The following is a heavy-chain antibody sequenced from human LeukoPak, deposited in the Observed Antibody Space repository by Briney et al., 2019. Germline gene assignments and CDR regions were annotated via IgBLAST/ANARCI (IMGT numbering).Heavy chain of an antibody. CDR1: GFTFSSYA. CDR2: LSGSGGST. Sequence: GGSLRLSCAASGFTFSSYAMSWVRQAPGKGLEWVSALSGSGGSTYYADSVKGRFTISRDNSKNTLYLQMNSLRAEDTAVYYCAKDPIPPLPLNWFDPWGQGTLVTVSS. J-gene: IGHJ5*02. V-gene: IGHV3-23*01. CDR3: AKDPIPPLPLNWFDP. D-gene: IGHD2-2*02.